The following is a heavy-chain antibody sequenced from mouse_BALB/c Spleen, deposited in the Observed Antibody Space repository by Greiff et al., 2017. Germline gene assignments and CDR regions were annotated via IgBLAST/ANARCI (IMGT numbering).Heavy chain of an antibody. J-gene: IGHJ3*01. CDR1: GYTFSSYW. CDR3: ARKDYYGSTPIAY. Sequence: QVQLKESGAELMKPGASVKLSCKATGYTFSSYWIAWVKQRPGHGLVWIGEILPGSGSTNYNEKFKGKATFTADTSSNTAYMQHSSLTSEDSSVYYCARKDYYGSTPIAYWGQGTLVTVSA. CDR2: ILPGSGST. D-gene: IGHD1-1*01. V-gene: IGHV1-9*01.